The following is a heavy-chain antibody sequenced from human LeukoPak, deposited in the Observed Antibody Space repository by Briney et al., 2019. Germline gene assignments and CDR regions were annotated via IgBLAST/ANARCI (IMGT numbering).Heavy chain of an antibody. D-gene: IGHD3-10*01. Sequence: ASVKVSFKASGYTFTSYGISWVRQAPGQGLEWMGWISAYNGNTNYAQKLQGRVTMTTDTSTSTAYMELRSLRSDDTAVYYCARSLGHYYGSGSYWYWFDPWGQGTLVTVSS. CDR1: GYTFTSYG. V-gene: IGHV1-18*04. CDR3: ARSLGHYYGSGSYWYWFDP. CDR2: ISAYNGNT. J-gene: IGHJ5*02.